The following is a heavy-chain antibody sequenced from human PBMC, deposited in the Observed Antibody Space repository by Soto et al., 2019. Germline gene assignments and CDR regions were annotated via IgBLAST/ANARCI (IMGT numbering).Heavy chain of an antibody. CDR3: AKASYDILTGYSPDY. CDR1: GFTFSSYA. V-gene: IGHV3-23*01. CDR2: ISGSGSRT. Sequence: EVQLLESGGGVVQPGGSLRLSCAASGFTFSSYAMSWVRQAPGKGLEWVSTISGSGSRTHYADSVKGRFTISRDNSKNTLYLQMNSLRAGDTAVYYCAKASYDILTGYSPDYWGQGTLVTISS. D-gene: IGHD3-9*01. J-gene: IGHJ4*02.